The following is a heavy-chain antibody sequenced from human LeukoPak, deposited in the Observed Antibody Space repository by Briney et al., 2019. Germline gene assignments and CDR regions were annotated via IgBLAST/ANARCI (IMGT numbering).Heavy chain of an antibody. Sequence: GGSLRLSCAASGFTRSSYWMSWVRQAPGKGLEWVANIKKDGSEKWYVDSVEGRFTISRDHAKNSLYLQMNSLRVADTAVYYCVRSGTSASFDYWGQGTLVTVSS. D-gene: IGHD1-7*01. CDR3: VRSGTSASFDY. CDR1: GFTRSSYW. V-gene: IGHV3-7*01. CDR2: IKKDGSEK. J-gene: IGHJ4*02.